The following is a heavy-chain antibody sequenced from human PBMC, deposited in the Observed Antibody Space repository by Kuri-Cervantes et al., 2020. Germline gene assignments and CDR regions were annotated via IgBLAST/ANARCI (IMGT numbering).Heavy chain of an antibody. D-gene: IGHD1-20*01. J-gene: IGHJ5*02. CDR1: GYTFTGYY. CDR3: ARDNLDLEGRPFDP. CDR2: INPNSGGT. Sequence: ASVKASCKASGYTFTGYYMHWVRQAPGQGLEWMGWINPNSGGTNYAQKFQGRVTMTRDTSISTAYMELSRLRSDDTAVYYCARDNLDLEGRPFDPWGQGTLVTVSS. V-gene: IGHV1-2*02.